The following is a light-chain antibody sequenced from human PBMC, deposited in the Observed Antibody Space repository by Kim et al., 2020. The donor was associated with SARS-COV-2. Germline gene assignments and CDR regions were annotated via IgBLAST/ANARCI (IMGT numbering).Light chain of an antibody. CDR2: AAS. CDR3: QQLNSYLLT. J-gene: IGKJ4*01. V-gene: IGKV1-9*01. Sequence: DIQLTQSPSFLSASVGDRVTITCRASQGISSYLAWYQQKPGKAPKLLIYAASTLQSGVPSRFSGSGSGTEFTLTISSLQPEDFATYYGQQLNSYLLTFGGGTKVDIK. CDR1: QGISSY.